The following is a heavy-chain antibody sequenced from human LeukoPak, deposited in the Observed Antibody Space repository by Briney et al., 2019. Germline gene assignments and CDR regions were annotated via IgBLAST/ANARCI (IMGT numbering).Heavy chain of an antibody. J-gene: IGHJ4*02. D-gene: IGHD1-26*01. CDR1: GFTFSSYG. Sequence: PGGSLRLSCAASGFTFSSYGMHWVRRAPGKGLEWVAVISYDGSNKYYADSVKGRFTISRDNSRNTLYLQMNSLRAEDTAVYYCAKAGIVILDYWGQGTLVTVSS. V-gene: IGHV3-30*18. CDR3: AKAGIVILDY. CDR2: ISYDGSNK.